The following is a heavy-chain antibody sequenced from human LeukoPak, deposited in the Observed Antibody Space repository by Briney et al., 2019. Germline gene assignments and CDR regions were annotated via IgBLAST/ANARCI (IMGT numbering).Heavy chain of an antibody. CDR2: IYTSGST. V-gene: IGHV4-4*07. Sequence: TSETLSLTCTVSGYSITRGYYWSWIRQPAGKGLEWIGRIYTSGSTNYNPSLKSRVTMSVDTSKNQFSLKLSSVTAADTAVYYCARSGSGYLRYYFDYWGQGTLVTVSS. CDR1: GYSITRGYY. J-gene: IGHJ4*02. D-gene: IGHD5-12*01. CDR3: ARSGSGYLRYYFDY.